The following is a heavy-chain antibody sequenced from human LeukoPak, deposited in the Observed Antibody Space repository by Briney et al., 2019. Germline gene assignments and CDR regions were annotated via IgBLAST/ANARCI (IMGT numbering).Heavy chain of an antibody. V-gene: IGHV4-34*01. D-gene: IGHD4-11*01. CDR3: AGDRAGVGYSNYDDDAFDI. Sequence: SETLSLTCAVYGGSFSGYYWSWIRQPPGKGLEWIGEINHSGSTNYNPSLKSRATISVDTSKNQFSLKLSSVTAADTAVYYCAGDRAGVGYSNYDDDAFDIWGQGTMVTVSS. J-gene: IGHJ3*02. CDR2: INHSGST. CDR1: GGSFSGYY.